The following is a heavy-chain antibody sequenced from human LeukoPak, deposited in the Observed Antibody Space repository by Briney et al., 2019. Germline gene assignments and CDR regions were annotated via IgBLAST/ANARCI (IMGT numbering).Heavy chain of an antibody. CDR2: ISYDGSNT. CDR1: GFTFRGYA. CDR3: ARDYGGYSDY. V-gene: IGHV3-30*01. J-gene: IGHJ4*02. D-gene: IGHD4-23*01. Sequence: GGSLRLSCAASGFTFRGYAMHWVRQAPGKGLEWVSFISYDGSNTYYADSVKGRFTVSRDNSENTVYLQMNSLRVEDTAVYYCARDYGGYSDYWGQGTLVTVSS.